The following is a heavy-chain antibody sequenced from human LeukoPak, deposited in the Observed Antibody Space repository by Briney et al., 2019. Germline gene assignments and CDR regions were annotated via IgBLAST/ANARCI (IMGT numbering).Heavy chain of an antibody. CDR3: VNLGYSD. D-gene: IGHD5-12*01. Sequence: GGSLRLSCEASGFSLSAAWMTWVRQAPGKGLEWVATIKNDGSDKYYVDSVKGRFTLSRDNAKNSVYLQMNSLRVEDTAVYYCVNLGYSDGGQGTLVTVSS. V-gene: IGHV3-7*01. J-gene: IGHJ4*02. CDR1: GFSLSAAW. CDR2: IKNDGSDK.